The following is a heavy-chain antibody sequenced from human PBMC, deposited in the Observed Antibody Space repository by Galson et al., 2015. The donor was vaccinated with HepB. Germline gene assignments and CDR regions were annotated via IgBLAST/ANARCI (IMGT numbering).Heavy chain of an antibody. J-gene: IGHJ6*02. V-gene: IGHV1-69*02. D-gene: IGHD6-13*01. Sequence: SVKVSCKASGGTFSSYTISWVRQAPGQGLEWMGRIIPILGIANYAQKFQGRVTITADKSTSTAYMELSSLRSEDTAVYYCASHSSSFYYYYGMDVWGQGTTVTVSS. CDR2: IIPILGIA. CDR1: GGTFSSYT. CDR3: ASHSSSFYYYYGMDV.